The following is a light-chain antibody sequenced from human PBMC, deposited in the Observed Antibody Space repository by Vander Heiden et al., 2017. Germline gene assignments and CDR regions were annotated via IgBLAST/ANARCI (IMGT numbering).Light chain of an antibody. CDR3: AAWDDSLTGLV. CDR1: SSNIGSNS. CDR2: NND. Sequence: QSVLTQPPSTSATPGQRVTSPCSGSSSNIGSNSVIWYQPLPGAAPRLLIYNNDQRPSGVPDRFSGSKSGTSASLSVSGLRSEDEADYYCAAWDDSLTGLVFGGGTKLTVL. V-gene: IGLV1-44*01. J-gene: IGLJ2*01.